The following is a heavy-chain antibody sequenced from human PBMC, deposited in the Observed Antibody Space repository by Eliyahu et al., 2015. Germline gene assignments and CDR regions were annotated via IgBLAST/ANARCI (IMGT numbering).Heavy chain of an antibody. CDR2: IYTSGST. CDR1: GGSISSYY. Sequence: QVQLQESGPGLVKPSETLSLTCTVXGGSISSYYWSWIRQPPGKGLEWIGYIYTSGSTNYNPSLKSRVTISVDTSKNQFSLKLSSVTAADTAVYYCARLLLTDDILTGSAFYGMDVWGQGTTVTVSS. CDR3: ARLLLTDDILTGSAFYGMDV. V-gene: IGHV4-4*09. D-gene: IGHD3-9*01. J-gene: IGHJ6*02.